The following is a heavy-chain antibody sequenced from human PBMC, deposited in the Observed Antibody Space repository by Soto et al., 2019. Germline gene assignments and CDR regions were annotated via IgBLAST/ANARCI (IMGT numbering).Heavy chain of an antibody. D-gene: IGHD2-8*02. CDR3: AKCRPSPGGYAPDFDY. CDR2: ISYDGSNK. CDR1: GFTFSSYG. J-gene: IGHJ4*02. V-gene: IGHV3-30*18. Sequence: PGGSLRLSCAASGFTFSSYGMHWVRQAPGKGLEWVAVISYDGSNKYYADSVKGRFTISRDNSKNTLYLQMNSLRAEDTAVYYCAKCRPSPGGYAPDFDYWGQGTLVTVSS.